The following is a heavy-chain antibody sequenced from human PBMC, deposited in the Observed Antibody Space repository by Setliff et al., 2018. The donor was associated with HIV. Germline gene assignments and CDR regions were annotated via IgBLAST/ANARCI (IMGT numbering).Heavy chain of an antibody. CDR2: IWYDGSNK. CDR3: AKYSSSWSYYSYYMNV. D-gene: IGHD6-6*01. V-gene: IGHV3-33*06. Sequence: TGGSLRLSCAASGFTFSDYYMSWIRQAPGKGLEWVAVIWYDGSNKYYAESVKGRFTISRDNSKNTVYLQMNSLRAEDTAVYYCAKYSSSWSYYSYYMNVWGKGTTVTVSS. J-gene: IGHJ6*03. CDR1: GFTFSDYY.